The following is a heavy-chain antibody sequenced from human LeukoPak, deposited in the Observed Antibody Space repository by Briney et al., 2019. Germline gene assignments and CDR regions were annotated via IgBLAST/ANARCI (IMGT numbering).Heavy chain of an antibody. Sequence: GGSLRLSCAVSGFNFSAYWATWVRLAPGKGLEWVANINQDATERYYADSVKGRFTISRDNAKNSLYLQMNSLRAEDTALYYCAKGPSSWYPWNWFDPWGQGTLVTVSS. CDR1: GFNFSAYW. CDR2: INQDATER. J-gene: IGHJ5*02. CDR3: AKGPSSWYPWNWFDP. D-gene: IGHD6-13*01. V-gene: IGHV3-7*03.